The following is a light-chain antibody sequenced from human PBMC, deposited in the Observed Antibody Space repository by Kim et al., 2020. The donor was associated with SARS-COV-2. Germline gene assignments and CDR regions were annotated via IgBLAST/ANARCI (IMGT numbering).Light chain of an antibody. J-gene: IGKJ4*01. CDR2: DAA. CDR1: QTIVIS. V-gene: IGKV3-11*01. CDR3: QQRNNWPPAVT. Sequence: PGERAILSCRASQTIVISLGWYQHKLGQAPRLLIYDAANRAAGIPDRFSGGGSGTDFTLTISSLEPEDFAIYYCQQRNNWPPAVTFGGGTKVDIK.